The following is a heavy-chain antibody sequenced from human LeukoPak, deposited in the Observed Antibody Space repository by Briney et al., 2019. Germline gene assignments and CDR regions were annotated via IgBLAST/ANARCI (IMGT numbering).Heavy chain of an antibody. V-gene: IGHV3-23*01. D-gene: IGHD1-14*01. CDR1: GFTFSSYA. J-gene: IGHJ4*02. CDR2: ISGSGGST. CDR3: AKDLTTSPYYFDY. Sequence: GGTLRLSCAASGFTFSSYAMSWVRQASGKGLEWGSAISGSGGSTYYADSVKGRFTISRDNSKNTLYLQMNSLRAEDTAVYYCAKDLTTSPYYFDYWGQGTLVTVSS.